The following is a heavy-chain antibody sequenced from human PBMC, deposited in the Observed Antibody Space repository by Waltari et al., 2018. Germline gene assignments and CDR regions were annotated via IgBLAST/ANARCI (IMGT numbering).Heavy chain of an antibody. D-gene: IGHD2-15*01. CDR1: GFTLSHYW. J-gene: IGHJ4*02. Sequence: EVQLVESGGGLVQPGGSLRLSCAASGFTLSHYWMGWVRQAPGNGLEWVAGIKEDGGRKDYVDSVKGRFTISRDNAKSTLYLQMNSLRAEDTAVFYCVRNRGWQQFDFWGQGTLVTVSS. V-gene: IGHV3-7*01. CDR2: IKEDGGRK. CDR3: VRNRGWQQFDF.